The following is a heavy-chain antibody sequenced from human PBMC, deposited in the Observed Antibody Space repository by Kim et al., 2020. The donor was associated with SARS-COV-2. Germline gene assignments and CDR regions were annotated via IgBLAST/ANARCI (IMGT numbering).Heavy chain of an antibody. CDR3: AKSPRPGRSSSGPYFDS. CDR1: GFTVSSNY. J-gene: IGHJ4*02. D-gene: IGHD6-6*01. CDR2: TYGGGGT. Sequence: GGSLRLSCAASGFTVSSNYMNWVRQAPGKGLEWVSITYGGGGTDYSDSVKGRFTVSRDNSKNTLYLQMNSLTVGDTAVYYCAKSPRPGRSSSGPYFDSWGQGTLVTVSS. V-gene: IGHV3-53*01.